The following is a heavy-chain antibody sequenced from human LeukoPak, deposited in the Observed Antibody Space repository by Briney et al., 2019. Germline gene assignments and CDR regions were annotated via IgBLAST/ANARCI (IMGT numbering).Heavy chain of an antibody. CDR3: AREGYSSSWYLGETYYYYMDV. V-gene: IGHV3-20*04. CDR1: GFTFDDYG. CDR2: INWNGGST. Sequence: GSLRLSCAASGFTFDDYGMSWVRQAPGKGLEWVSGINWNGGSTGYADSVKGRFTISRDNAKNSLYLQMNSLRAEDTALYYCAREGYSSSWYLGETYYYYMDVWGKGTTVTVSS. J-gene: IGHJ6*03. D-gene: IGHD6-13*01.